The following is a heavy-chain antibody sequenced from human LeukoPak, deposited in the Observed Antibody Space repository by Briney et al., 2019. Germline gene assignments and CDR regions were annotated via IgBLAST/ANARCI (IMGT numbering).Heavy chain of an antibody. Sequence: GESLKISCRGSGYSFSTYWIGWVRQMPGKGLEWMGIIYPGDSKTRYSPSFQGQVTISADKSISTAYLQWSSLKASDTAMYYCARLKKDSGYEPRDPDYYYYYMDVWGKGTTVTVSS. CDR2: IYPGDSKT. V-gene: IGHV5-51*01. CDR1: GYSFSTYW. D-gene: IGHD5-12*01. CDR3: ARLKKDSGYEPRDPDYYYYYMDV. J-gene: IGHJ6*03.